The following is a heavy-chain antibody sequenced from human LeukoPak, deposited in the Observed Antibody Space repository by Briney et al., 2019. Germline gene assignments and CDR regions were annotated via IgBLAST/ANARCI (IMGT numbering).Heavy chain of an antibody. V-gene: IGHV1-18*01. Sequence: ASVKVSCKASGYTFTSYGISWVRQAPGQGLDGMGWISAYNGNTNYAQKLQGRVTMTTDTSTSTAYMELRSLRSDDTAVYYCARDRGYSSSWWGYDYGGQGTLVTVSS. J-gene: IGHJ4*02. CDR2: ISAYNGNT. CDR1: GYTFTSYG. D-gene: IGHD6-13*01. CDR3: ARDRGYSSSWWGYDY.